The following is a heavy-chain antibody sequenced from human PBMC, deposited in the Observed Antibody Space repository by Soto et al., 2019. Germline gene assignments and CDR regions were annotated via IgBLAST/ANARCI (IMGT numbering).Heavy chain of an antibody. J-gene: IGHJ2*01. CDR1: GGSISSGNFS. V-gene: IGHV4-30-2*01. CDR2: IFHSGAT. CDR3: VRVKVGDLFRFNWFFDL. D-gene: IGHD3-3*01. Sequence: SETLSLTCTVSGGSISSGNFSWSWIRQTPGKGLERIGYIFHSGATFYNSSLKTRVTISVDRPKNQFSLKLRSVSEADTAVYYCVRVKVGDLFRFNWFFDLWGRGTLVT.